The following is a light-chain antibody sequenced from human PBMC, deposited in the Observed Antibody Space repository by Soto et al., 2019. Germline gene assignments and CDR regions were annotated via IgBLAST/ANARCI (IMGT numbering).Light chain of an antibody. CDR3: KSYAGSNTYV. CDR1: KNDIGVYDF. J-gene: IGLJ1*01. CDR2: EVV. Sequence: QSVLTQPPSASGSPGQSVTISCTGTKNDIGVYDFVSWYQHHPCKAPRLIIYEVVQRPSGVPDRFSGSKSGNTASLTVSGLQAAHEADYFCKSYAGSNTYVFGSGTKLTVL. V-gene: IGLV2-8*01.